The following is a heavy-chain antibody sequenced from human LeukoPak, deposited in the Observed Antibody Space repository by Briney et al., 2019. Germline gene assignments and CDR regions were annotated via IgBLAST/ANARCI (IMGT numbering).Heavy chain of an antibody. D-gene: IGHD5-18*01. CDR1: GGSISSSSYY. J-gene: IGHJ5*02. V-gene: IGHV4-39*07. CDR3: ASSLDTAMMEFDP. Sequence: PSETLSLTCTVSGGSISSSSYYWGWIRQPPGKGLEWIGSIYYSGSTYYNPSLKSRVTISVDTSKNQFSLKLSSVTAADTAVYYCASSLDTAMMEFDPWGQGTLVTVSS. CDR2: IYYSGST.